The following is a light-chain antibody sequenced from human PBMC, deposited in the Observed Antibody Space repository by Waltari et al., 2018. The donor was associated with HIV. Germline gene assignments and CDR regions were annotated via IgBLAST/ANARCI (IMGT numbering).Light chain of an antibody. V-gene: IGKV1-39*01. J-gene: IGKJ1*01. CDR3: EQSYNSPRT. CDR1: QNIRSN. CDR2: AAS. Sequence: DIQMTQSPSSLSAFIGARVTIPCRSSQNIRSNLNWYQQKPGKAPMSLSYAASNLKSGVPTRFSGSGSGTDYNLTISSLEPEDFVNYHCEQSYNSPRTFGQGTKVEIK.